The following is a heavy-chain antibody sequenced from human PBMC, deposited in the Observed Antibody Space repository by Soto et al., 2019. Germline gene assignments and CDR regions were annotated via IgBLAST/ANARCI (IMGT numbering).Heavy chain of an antibody. D-gene: IGHD2-21*01. CDR2: INAGSGII. J-gene: IGHJ4*02. CDR1: GYSFTTYA. CDR3: ATAFVGVNVVIPLIS. V-gene: IGHV1-3*01. Sequence: QVQLVQSGAQVRKPGASVRVSCKASGYSFTTYAIHWVRQAPGQRPEWMGSINAGSGIIKYSPRFQSRVAFTTDTSATTACMDLSSLTSEDTALYYCATAFVGVNVVIPLISWGQGTPVTVSS.